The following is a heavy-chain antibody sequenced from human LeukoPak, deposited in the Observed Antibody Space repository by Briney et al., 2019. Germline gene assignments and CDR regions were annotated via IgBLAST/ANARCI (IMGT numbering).Heavy chain of an antibody. CDR3: ARDPYSGRYGDYYYYYMDV. CDR2: INSDGSST. V-gene: IGHV3-74*01. D-gene: IGHD1-26*01. CDR1: GFTFSNYW. Sequence: PTGGSLRLSCAASGFTFSNYWIHWVRQAPGKGLVWVSRINSDGSSTSYADSVKGRFTISRDNAKNTLYLQMNNLRAEDTAVYYCARDPYSGRYGDYYYYYMDVWGKATTVTISS. J-gene: IGHJ6*03.